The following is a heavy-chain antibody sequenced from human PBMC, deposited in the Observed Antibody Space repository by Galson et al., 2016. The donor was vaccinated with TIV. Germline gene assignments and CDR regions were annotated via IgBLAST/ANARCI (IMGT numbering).Heavy chain of an antibody. Sequence: SLRLSCAASGFTFSTYAMHWVRQAPGKGLEWVAIIWYDGSNKYYADSVRGRFTISRDNSKNTLYLQMNSLRAEDTAVYSCAREGVGYCSSTSCPYYGLDVWGQGTTDTVSS. J-gene: IGHJ6*02. CDR3: AREGVGYCSSTSCPYYGLDV. CDR2: IWYDGSNK. CDR1: GFTFSTYA. D-gene: IGHD2-2*01. V-gene: IGHV3-33*01.